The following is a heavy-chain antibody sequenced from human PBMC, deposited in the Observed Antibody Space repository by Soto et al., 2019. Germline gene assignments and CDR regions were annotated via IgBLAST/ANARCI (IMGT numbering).Heavy chain of an antibody. J-gene: IGHJ3*01. D-gene: IGHD3-16*01. Sequence: SVKVSCKASGGTFSSYAISWVRQAPGQGLEWMGGIIPIFGTANYAQKFQGRVTITADESTSTAYMELTSLRSEDTAVYYCSKVWGCKFGGVVRTAAAFDLSGQGTMFTV. CDR1: GGTFSSYA. CDR3: SKVWGCKFGGVVRTAAAFDL. V-gene: IGHV1-69*13. CDR2: IIPIFGTA.